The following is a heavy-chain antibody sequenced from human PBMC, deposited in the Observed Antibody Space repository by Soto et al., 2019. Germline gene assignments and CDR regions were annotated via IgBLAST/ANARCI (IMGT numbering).Heavy chain of an antibody. V-gene: IGHV4-39*01. Sequence: SETLSLTCTVSGGSISSSSYYWGWIRQPPGKGLEWIGSIYYSGSTYYNPSLKSRVTISVDTSKNQFSLKLSSVTAADTAVYYCASIIADLIDYWGQGTLVTVSS. CDR1: GGSISSSSYY. CDR2: IYYSGST. D-gene: IGHD6-13*01. J-gene: IGHJ4*02. CDR3: ASIIADLIDY.